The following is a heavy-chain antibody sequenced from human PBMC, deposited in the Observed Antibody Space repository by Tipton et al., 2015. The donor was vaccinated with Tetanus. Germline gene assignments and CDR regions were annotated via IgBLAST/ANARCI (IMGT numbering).Heavy chain of an antibody. D-gene: IGHD1-26*01. CDR2: IYGSGSGST. Sequence: TLSLTCSVSGGSTHGFYWTWIRQSAVKGLEWIGRIYGSGSGSTIYNPSLKGRLTISVDTSKNQFSLRLTSVTATDTAVYYCGRHGGSYSAYWCFDLWGRGSLVTVSS. CDR1: GGSTHGFY. CDR3: GRHGGSYSAYWCFDL. J-gene: IGHJ2*01. V-gene: IGHV4-4*07.